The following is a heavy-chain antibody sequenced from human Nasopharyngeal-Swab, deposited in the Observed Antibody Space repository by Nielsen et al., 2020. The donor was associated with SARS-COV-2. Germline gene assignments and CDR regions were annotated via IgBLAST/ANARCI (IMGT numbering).Heavy chain of an antibody. CDR2: IYPGDSDT. CDR1: GYSFTSYW. J-gene: IGHJ3*02. D-gene: IGHD7-27*01. V-gene: IGHV5-51*01. CDR3: ARQENWGSMDDAFDI. Sequence: GESLKISCKGSGYSFTSYWIGWVRQMPGKGLEWMGIIYPGDSDTRYSPSFQGQVTISADKSISTAYLQWSSPKASDTAMYYCARQENWGSMDDAFDIWGQGTIVTVSS.